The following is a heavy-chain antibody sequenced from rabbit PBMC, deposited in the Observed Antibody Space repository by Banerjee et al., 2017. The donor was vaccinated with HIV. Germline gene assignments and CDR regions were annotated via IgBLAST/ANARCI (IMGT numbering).Heavy chain of an antibody. CDR1: GFSFTNNYW. CDR2: IGAGSASA. J-gene: IGHJ4*01. Sequence: QEQLEESGGDLVKPEGSLTLTCTASGFSFTNNYWLCWVRQAPGKGLEWIACIGAGSASAYYATWAKGRFTISKTSSTVDLKMTSLTAADTATYFCARDLPDSSGYVYNLWGQGTLVTVS. V-gene: IGHV1S45*01. CDR3: ARDLPDSSGYVYNL. D-gene: IGHD1-1*01.